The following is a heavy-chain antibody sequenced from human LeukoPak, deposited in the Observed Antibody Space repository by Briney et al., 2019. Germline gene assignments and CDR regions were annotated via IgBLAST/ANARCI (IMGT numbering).Heavy chain of an antibody. Sequence: GRSLRLSCAASGFTLSSYGMHWVRQAPGKGLEWVAVISNDGSKSYYADSVKGRFTISRDNPKNTLYLQMNSLRTEDTALYYCAQDRGGQQQLIQGFAYWGQGTLVTVSS. V-gene: IGHV3-30*18. J-gene: IGHJ4*02. CDR2: ISNDGSKS. CDR3: AQDRGGQQQLIQGFAY. CDR1: GFTLSSYG. D-gene: IGHD6-13*01.